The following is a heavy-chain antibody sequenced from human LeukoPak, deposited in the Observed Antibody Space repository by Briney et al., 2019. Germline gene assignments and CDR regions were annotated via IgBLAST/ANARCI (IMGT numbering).Heavy chain of an antibody. J-gene: IGHJ4*02. Sequence: GGSLRLSCAASGFTFSSQNMNWARQAPGKGLEWVAYISASGDSTKYADSVEGRFTISRDNAENSLYLLMNSLRVEDTAVYYCVKNGWLDYWGQGILVTVSS. V-gene: IGHV3-21*06. CDR1: GFTFSSQN. CDR3: VKNGWLDY. D-gene: IGHD6-19*01. CDR2: ISASGDST.